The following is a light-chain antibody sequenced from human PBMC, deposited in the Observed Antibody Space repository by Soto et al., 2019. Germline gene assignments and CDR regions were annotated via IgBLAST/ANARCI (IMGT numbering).Light chain of an antibody. V-gene: IGKV3-20*01. CDR2: AT. CDR1: QTVSDMY. Sequence: EIVLTQSPGTLSLSPGERATLSCRASQTVSDMYLAWYQQQPGQAPRLLIYATNRATGIPDRFSGSGSGTDFTLTIGRLEPEAFAVYYCQHYGTSALFGPGTKVDIK. J-gene: IGKJ3*01. CDR3: QHYGTSAL.